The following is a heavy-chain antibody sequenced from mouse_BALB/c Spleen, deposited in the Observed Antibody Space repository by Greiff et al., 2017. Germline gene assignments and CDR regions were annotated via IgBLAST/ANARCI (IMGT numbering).Heavy chain of an antibody. CDR1: GFNINDNY. D-gene: IGHD3-2*02. CDR3: ARGGYYLDY. J-gene: IGHJ2*01. CDR2: IDPANGNT. Sequence: VQLQQSGAELVKPGASVKLSCTASGFNINDNYMHWVKQRPERGMEWIGRIDPANGNTKYDPKFQGKTTITADTSSNTAYLQLSSLTSEDTAAYYCARGGYYLDYWGQGTTLTVSS. V-gene: IGHV14-3*02.